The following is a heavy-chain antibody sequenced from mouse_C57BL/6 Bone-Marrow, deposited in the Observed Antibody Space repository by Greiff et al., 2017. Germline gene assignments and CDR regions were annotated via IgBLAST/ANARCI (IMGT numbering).Heavy chain of an antibody. V-gene: IGHV1-50*01. D-gene: IGHD2-2*01. J-gene: IGHJ2*01. CDR3: ALYGYDGTVDY. CDR2: IDPSDSYT. CDR1: GYTFTSYW. Sequence: VQLQQPGAELVKPGASVKLSCKASGYTFTSYWMQWVKQRPGQGLEWIGEIDPSDSYTNYNQKFKGKATLTVDTSSSTAYMQLSSLTSEDSAVYYCALYGYDGTVDYWGQGTTLTVSS.